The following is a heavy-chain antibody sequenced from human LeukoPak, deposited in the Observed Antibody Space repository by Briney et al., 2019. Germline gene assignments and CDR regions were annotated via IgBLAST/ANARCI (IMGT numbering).Heavy chain of an antibody. Sequence: GGSLRHSCAASGFTLSSYKMNWVRQAPGKGLEWVSSISSSSSYIHYADSVKGRFTISRDNAKNSLYLQMNSLRAEDTAVYYCAREYYYGSGGFGYWGQGTLVTVSS. CDR2: ISSSSSYI. V-gene: IGHV3-21*01. D-gene: IGHD3-10*01. CDR3: AREYYYGSGGFGY. J-gene: IGHJ4*02. CDR1: GFTLSSYK.